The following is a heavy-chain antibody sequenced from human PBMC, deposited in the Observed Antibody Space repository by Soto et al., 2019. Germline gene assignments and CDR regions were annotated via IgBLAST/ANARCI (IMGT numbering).Heavy chain of an antibody. Sequence: GGSLRLSCAASGFTFSSYSMNWVRQAPGKGLEWVSSVSSSSSYIYYADSVKGRFTISRDNAKNSLYLQMNSLRAEDTAVYYCARVDYDCSGGSCYAAAFDIWGQGTMVTVSS. D-gene: IGHD2-15*01. J-gene: IGHJ3*02. CDR3: ARVDYDCSGGSCYAAAFDI. V-gene: IGHV3-21*01. CDR2: VSSSSSYI. CDR1: GFTFSSYS.